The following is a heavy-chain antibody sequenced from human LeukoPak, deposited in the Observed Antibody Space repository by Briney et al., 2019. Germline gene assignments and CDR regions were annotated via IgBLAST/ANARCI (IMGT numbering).Heavy chain of an antibody. Sequence: GRSLRLSCAASGFTFSSYAMSWVRQAPGKGLEWVSGISGSGGSTDYADSVKGRFTISRDNSKNTLYLQMNSLRAEDTAVYYCAKALYDILTGYHRYSFDYWGQGTLVTVSS. CDR1: GFTFSSYA. CDR3: AKALYDILTGYHRYSFDY. V-gene: IGHV3-23*01. D-gene: IGHD3-9*01. CDR2: ISGSGGST. J-gene: IGHJ4*02.